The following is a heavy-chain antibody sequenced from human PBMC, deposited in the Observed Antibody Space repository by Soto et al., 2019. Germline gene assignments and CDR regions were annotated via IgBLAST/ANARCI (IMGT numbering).Heavy chain of an antibody. CDR3: AKYTTREQQLRVDY. J-gene: IGHJ4*02. V-gene: IGHV1-18*01. Sequence: QDQLVQSGAEVKEPGASVKISCKTSGYTFTSYGISWVRQAPGQGLERMGWINTFSSSTNYAQKYQGRVTMTTDTSTRTAYMELRSLRSDDTAIYYCAKYTTREQQLRVDYWGQGTLVTVTS. CDR1: GYTFTSYG. D-gene: IGHD6-13*01. CDR2: INTFSSST.